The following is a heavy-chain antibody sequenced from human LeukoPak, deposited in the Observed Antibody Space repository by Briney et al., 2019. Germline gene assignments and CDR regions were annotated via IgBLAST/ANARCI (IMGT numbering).Heavy chain of an antibody. CDR2: ITHRGST. J-gene: IGHJ5*02. Sequence: SETLSLTCTVSGGSVSSGSYYWSWIRQPPGKGLEWIGEITHRGSTNYNPSLKSRVTVSVDTSKNQFSLKLNSVTAADTAVYYCARYDIVATNWFDPWGQGTLVTVSS. D-gene: IGHD5-12*01. CDR3: ARYDIVATNWFDP. V-gene: IGHV4-39*07. CDR1: GGSVSSGSYY.